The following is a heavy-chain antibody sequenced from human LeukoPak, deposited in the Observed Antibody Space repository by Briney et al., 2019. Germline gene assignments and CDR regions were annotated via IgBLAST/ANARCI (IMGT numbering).Heavy chain of an antibody. Sequence: SVKVSCKASGGTFSSYAISWVRQAPGQGLEWMGRIIPIFGTANYAQKFQGRVTITTDESTSTAYMELSSLRSEDTDVYYCARGLGEMATPNYYYYYMDAWGKGTTVTVSS. CDR1: GGTFSSYA. J-gene: IGHJ6*03. D-gene: IGHD5-24*01. V-gene: IGHV1-69*05. CDR3: ARGLGEMATPNYYYYYMDA. CDR2: IIPIFGTA.